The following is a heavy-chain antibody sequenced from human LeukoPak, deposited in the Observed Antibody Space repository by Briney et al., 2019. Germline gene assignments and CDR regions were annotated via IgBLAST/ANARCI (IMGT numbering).Heavy chain of an antibody. CDR2: ISAYNGNT. V-gene: IGHV1-18*01. J-gene: IGHJ5*02. D-gene: IGHD3-22*01. CDR3: ARMNYYDSSGYYGWFDP. CDR1: GYTFTSYG. Sequence: ASVKVSCKASGYTFTSYGISWVRQAPGQGLEWMGWISAYNGNTNYAQKLQGRVTMTTDTSTSTAYMELRSLRSDDTAVYYCARMNYYDSSGYYGWFDPWGQGTLVTVSS.